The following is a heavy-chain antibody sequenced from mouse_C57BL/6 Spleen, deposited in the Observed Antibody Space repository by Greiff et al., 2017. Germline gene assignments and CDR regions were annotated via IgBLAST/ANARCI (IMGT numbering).Heavy chain of an antibody. V-gene: IGHV1-50*01. J-gene: IGHJ4*01. CDR2: IDPSDSYT. CDR3: ASSGYHTGDY. CDR1: GYTFTSYW. D-gene: IGHD2-2*01. Sequence: VQLQQPGAELVKPGASVKLSCKASGYTFTSYWMQWVKQRPGQGLEWIGEIDPSDSYTNYNQKFKGKATLTVDTSSSTAYMQLSSLASEDSAVYYCASSGYHTGDYWGQGTSVTVSS.